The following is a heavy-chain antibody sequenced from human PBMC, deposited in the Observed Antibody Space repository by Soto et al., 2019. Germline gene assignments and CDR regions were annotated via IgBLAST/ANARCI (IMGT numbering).Heavy chain of an antibody. J-gene: IGHJ5*02. V-gene: IGHV3-30-3*01. CDR3: ARTPPAIVFYGDH. CDR1: GFTFSSYA. CDR2: ISYEGSNK. D-gene: IGHD5-18*01. Sequence: HVQLVESGGDVVQPGRSLRLSCAASGFTFSSYAMHWVRQAPGKGLEWVAFISYEGSNKYYVDSVKGRVSISRDNSKNTLYLQMNNLRPEDTAVYYCARTPPAIVFYGDHWGHGTLVSVSS.